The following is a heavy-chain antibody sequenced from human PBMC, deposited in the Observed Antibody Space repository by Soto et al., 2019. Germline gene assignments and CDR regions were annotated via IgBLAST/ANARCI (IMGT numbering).Heavy chain of an antibody. D-gene: IGHD3-22*01. J-gene: IGHJ3*02. CDR3: AKALPFYYDSSGYGAFDI. CDR1: GFTFSSYA. V-gene: IGHV3-23*01. CDR2: ISGSGGGT. Sequence: GESLKISCAASGFTFSSYAMSWVRQAPGKGLEWVSAISGSGGGTYYADSVKGRFTISRDNSKNTLYLQMNSLRAEDTAVYYCAKALPFYYDSSGYGAFDIWGQGTMVTVSS.